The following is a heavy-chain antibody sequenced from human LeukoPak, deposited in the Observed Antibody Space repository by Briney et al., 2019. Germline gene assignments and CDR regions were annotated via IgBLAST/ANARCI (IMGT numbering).Heavy chain of an antibody. CDR2: IYHSGST. D-gene: IGHD3-22*01. J-gene: IGHJ3*02. Sequence: SETLSLTCTVSGYSISSGYYWGWIRQSPGKGLEWIGSIYHSGSTYYNPSLKSRVTISVDTSKNQFSLKLSSVTAADTAVYYCAREEAYYDSSGYYSGAFDIWGQGTMVTVSS. CDR3: AREEAYYDSSGYYSGAFDI. CDR1: GYSISSGYY. V-gene: IGHV4-38-2*02.